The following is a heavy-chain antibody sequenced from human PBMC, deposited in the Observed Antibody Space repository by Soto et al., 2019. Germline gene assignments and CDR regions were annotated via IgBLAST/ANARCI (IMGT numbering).Heavy chain of an antibody. Sequence: PGGSLRLSCAASGFTFSDYYMSWIRQAPGKGLEWVSYISSSGSTIYYADAVKGRFTISRDNAKNSLYLQMNSLRAEDTAVYYCARARWFGEKYFQHWGQGTLVTVSS. CDR1: GFTFSDYY. J-gene: IGHJ1*01. CDR3: ARARWFGEKYFQH. D-gene: IGHD3-10*01. V-gene: IGHV3-11*01. CDR2: ISSSGSTI.